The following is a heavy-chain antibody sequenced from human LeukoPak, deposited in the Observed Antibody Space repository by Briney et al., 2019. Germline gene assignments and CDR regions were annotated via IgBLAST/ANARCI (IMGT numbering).Heavy chain of an antibody. CDR1: EYTFTGYY. CDR3: ARERTYYYFDL. Sequence: GASVKVSCKASEYTFTGYYLHWVRQAPGQGLEWMVRFNPNSGGTEYEQKFQGRVTMTRDTSISTAYMELSSLRSDDTAVYYCARERTYYYFDLWGRGTLVTVSS. D-gene: IGHD3-10*01. V-gene: IGHV1-2*06. J-gene: IGHJ2*01. CDR2: FNPNSGGT.